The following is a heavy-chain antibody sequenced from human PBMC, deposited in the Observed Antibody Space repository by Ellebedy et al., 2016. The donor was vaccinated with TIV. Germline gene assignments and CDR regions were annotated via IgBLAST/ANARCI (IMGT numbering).Heavy chain of an antibody. V-gene: IGHV4-59*12. J-gene: IGHJ4*02. CDR1: GDSMSNYW. D-gene: IGHD6-13*01. CDR2: IYYSGST. Sequence: MPSETLSLTCNVSGDSMSNYWWSWIRQPPGKPLEWIGYIYYSGSTNYDPSLKSRVTISLDTSKNQFSLRLTSVTAADTAVYYCARDRGTSWVEFDYWGQGTLVTVSS. CDR3: ARDRGTSWVEFDY.